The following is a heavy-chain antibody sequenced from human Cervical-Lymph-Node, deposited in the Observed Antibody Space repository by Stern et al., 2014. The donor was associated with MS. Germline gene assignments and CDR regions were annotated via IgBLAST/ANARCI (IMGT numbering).Heavy chain of an antibody. Sequence: MQLVESGPGLVRPSETLSLTCTASGDSVSSEDYYWSWIRQSPGKDLEWIGYIYYRGRPTYNPSLKSRLTISIDQSKNQFSLKLISVTAADTAVYYCARSGYYGIDVWGQGTTVIVSS. J-gene: IGHJ6*02. V-gene: IGHV4-61*08. CDR3: ARSGYYGIDV. CDR1: GDSVSSEDYY. D-gene: IGHD1-26*01. CDR2: IYYRGRP.